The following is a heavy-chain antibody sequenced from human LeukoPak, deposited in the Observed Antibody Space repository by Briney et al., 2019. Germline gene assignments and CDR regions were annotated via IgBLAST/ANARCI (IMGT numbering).Heavy chain of an antibody. D-gene: IGHD3-3*01. CDR2: INPSSGST. CDR3: ASGVYEGKGAFDI. V-gene: IGHV1-46*01. Sequence: ASVKVSCMASGYTFTSYYMHWVRQAPGQGLEWMGIINPSSGSTSYAQKFQGRVTMTRDMSTSTVYMELSSLRSEDTAVYYCASGVYEGKGAFDIWGRGTMVTVSS. CDR1: GYTFTSYY. J-gene: IGHJ3*02.